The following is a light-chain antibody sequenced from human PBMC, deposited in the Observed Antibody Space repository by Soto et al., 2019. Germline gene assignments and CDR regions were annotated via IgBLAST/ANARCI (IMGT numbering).Light chain of an antibody. CDR1: HNDIGTYDY. CDR3: SSFTSDRIYV. Sequence: SALTQPTSVSVSPGQSITISCTGNHNDIGTYDYVSWYQQHPGRAPRLLIYGVTTRPSGISDRFSASKSGLTASLTISGLQPEDEADYYCSSFTSDRIYVFGPGTKVTVL. CDR2: GVT. V-gene: IGLV2-14*03. J-gene: IGLJ1*01.